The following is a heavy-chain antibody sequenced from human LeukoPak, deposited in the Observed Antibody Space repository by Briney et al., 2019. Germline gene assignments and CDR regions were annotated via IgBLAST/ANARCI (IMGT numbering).Heavy chain of an antibody. J-gene: IGHJ4*02. Sequence: GASVKVSCKASGYTFTSYGISWVRQAPGQGLEWMGWINPNSGGTNYAQKFQGRVTMTRDTSISTAYMELSRLRSDDTAVYYCARDVSIVVVTARSFDYWGQGTLVTVSS. CDR1: GYTFTSYG. D-gene: IGHD2-21*02. CDR3: ARDVSIVVVTARSFDY. V-gene: IGHV1-2*02. CDR2: INPNSGGT.